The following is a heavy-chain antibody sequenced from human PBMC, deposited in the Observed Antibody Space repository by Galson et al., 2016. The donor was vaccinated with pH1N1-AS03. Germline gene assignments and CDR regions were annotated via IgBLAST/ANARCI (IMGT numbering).Heavy chain of an antibody. Sequence: SLRLSCAASGFTFSSHSMHWARQAPDEGLEWVAGISYHGNNKFYAHSVKGRFTISRDRLQNTLDLQMNSLSAENSAVDFCARGTSRAGELGRWGRGTVVTVSS. V-gene: IGHV3-30-3*01. CDR3: ARGTSRAGELGR. CDR1: GFTFSSHS. D-gene: IGHD1-26*01. J-gene: IGHJ3*01. CDR2: ISYHGNNK.